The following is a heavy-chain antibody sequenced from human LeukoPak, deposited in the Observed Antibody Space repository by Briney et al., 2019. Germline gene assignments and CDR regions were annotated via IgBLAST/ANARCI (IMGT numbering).Heavy chain of an antibody. Sequence: GGSLRLSCAASGFTFSTYAMHWVRQTPGKGLEYVSAISTNGGGTYYANSVKGRFTISRDNSKNTLYLQMGGLRAEDMAVYYCARYCSGVSCYSGYDYWGQGTLVTVSS. CDR2: ISTNGGGT. CDR1: GFTFSTYA. J-gene: IGHJ4*02. CDR3: ARYCSGVSCYSGYDY. D-gene: IGHD2-15*01. V-gene: IGHV3-64*01.